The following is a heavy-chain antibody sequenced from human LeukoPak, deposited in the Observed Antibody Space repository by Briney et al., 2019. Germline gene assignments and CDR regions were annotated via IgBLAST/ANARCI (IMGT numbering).Heavy chain of an antibody. CDR1: GFTFSSSD. CDR2: IRYDGSNK. CDR3: AKDHPNYYDSSGYYGGVY. J-gene: IGHJ4*02. V-gene: IGHV3-30*02. Sequence: GGSLRLSCAASGFTFSSSDMHWVRQAPGKGLEWVAFIRYDGSNKYYADSVKGRFTISRDNSNNTLSLQMNSLRAEDTAVYYCAKDHPNYYDSSGYYGGVYWGQGTLVTVSS. D-gene: IGHD3-22*01.